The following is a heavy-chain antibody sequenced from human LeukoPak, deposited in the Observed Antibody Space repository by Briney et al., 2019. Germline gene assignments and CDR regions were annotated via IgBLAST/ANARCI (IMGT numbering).Heavy chain of an antibody. J-gene: IGHJ4*02. V-gene: IGHV3-23*01. Sequence: GGSLRLSCAASGFTFSSYAMSWVRQAPGKGLEWVSAISGSGGSTYYADSVKGRFTISRDNSKNTLYLQMNSLRVDDTAVYYCARERYHGSGAPKLYWGQGTLVTVSS. CDR1: GFTFSSYA. D-gene: IGHD3-10*01. CDR2: ISGSGGST. CDR3: ARERYHGSGAPKLY.